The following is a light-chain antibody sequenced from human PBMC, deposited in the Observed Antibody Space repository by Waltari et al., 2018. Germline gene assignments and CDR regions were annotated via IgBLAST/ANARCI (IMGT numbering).Light chain of an antibody. V-gene: IGKV3-20*01. CDR2: GAS. Sequence: EIVLTPSPGTLSLSPGERATLSCRASQSVSSSSLAWYQQKPGQAPRLLIYGASSRATGIPDMFSGSGSGTDFSLTISRLEPEDFAVYYCQQYSSLPLTFGPGTKVDLK. J-gene: IGKJ3*01. CDR3: QQYSSLPLT. CDR1: QSVSSSS.